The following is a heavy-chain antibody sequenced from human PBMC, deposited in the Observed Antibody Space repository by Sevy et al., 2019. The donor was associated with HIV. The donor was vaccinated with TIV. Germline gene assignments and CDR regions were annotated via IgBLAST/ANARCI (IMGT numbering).Heavy chain of an antibody. CDR1: VVSITSSSYY. D-gene: IGHD3-22*01. CDR3: ARGHYFDSSDYSKSTDYFGIDV. Sequence: SETLSLTCTVSVVSITSSSYYWGWIRQSPGRGLAWIGSIYYHGRTHFNPSLKSRVTISVDTSQNQFSLKLTSVTAADTAVYYCARGHYFDSSDYSKSTDYFGIDVWGQGTTVTVSS. V-gene: IGHV4-39*01. CDR2: IYYHGRT. J-gene: IGHJ6*02.